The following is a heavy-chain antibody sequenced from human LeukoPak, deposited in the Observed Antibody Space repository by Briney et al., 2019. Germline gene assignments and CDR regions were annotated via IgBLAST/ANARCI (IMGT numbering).Heavy chain of an antibody. CDR2: IIPIFGTA. D-gene: IGHD3-22*01. CDR3: ARDRSGYYYASLGY. Sequence: ASVKVSCTASGGTFSSYAISWVRQAPGQGLEWMGGIIPIFGTANYAQKFQGRVTITADESTSTAYMELSSLRSEDTAVYYCARDRSGYYYASLGYWGQGTLVTVSS. CDR1: GGTFSSYA. J-gene: IGHJ4*02. V-gene: IGHV1-69*13.